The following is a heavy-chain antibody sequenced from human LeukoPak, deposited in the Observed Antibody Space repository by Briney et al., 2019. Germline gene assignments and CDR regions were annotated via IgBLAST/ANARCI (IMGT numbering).Heavy chain of an antibody. CDR2: INHSGST. J-gene: IGHJ4*02. CDR1: GGSFSGYY. V-gene: IGHV4-34*01. D-gene: IGHD4-23*01. Sequence: NTSETLSLTCAVYGGSFSGYYWSWIRQPPGKGLEWIGEINHSGSTNYNPSLKSRVTISVDTSKNQFSLKLSSVTAADTAVYYCATQGAYGGNDYWGQGTLVTVSS. CDR3: ATQGAYGGNDY.